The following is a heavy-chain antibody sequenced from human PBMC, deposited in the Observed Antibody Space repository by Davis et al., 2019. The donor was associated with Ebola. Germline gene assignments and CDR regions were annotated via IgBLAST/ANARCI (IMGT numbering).Heavy chain of an antibody. V-gene: IGHV5-51*01. CDR1: GYSFTNHW. J-gene: IGHJ4*02. Sequence: GESLKIPCKGSGYSFTNHWIGWVRQMPGKGLEWMGIIYPGDSDTRHSPSFQGQVTISVDKSINTAYLQWNSLKASDTAMYYCARLLPYADLRRFYLDYWGQGTLVTVSS. CDR3: ARLLPYADLRRFYLDY. CDR2: IYPGDSDT. D-gene: IGHD3/OR15-3a*01.